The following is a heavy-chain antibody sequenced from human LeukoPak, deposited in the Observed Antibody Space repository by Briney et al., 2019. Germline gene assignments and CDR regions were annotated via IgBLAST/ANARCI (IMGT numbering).Heavy chain of an antibody. Sequence: SETLSLTCSVSGGSLSGSRFHWGWVRQSPGKGLEWIGYVSSNEGTNYSPSLKSRVTILLDTSKNQFSLKLRSVTAADTAVYYCATEIGPDSSSWYRSRNAFDIWGQGTMVTVSS. D-gene: IGHD6-13*01. J-gene: IGHJ3*02. CDR3: ATEIGPDSSSWYRSRNAFDI. V-gene: IGHV4-61*01. CDR2: VSSNEGT. CDR1: GGSLSGSRFH.